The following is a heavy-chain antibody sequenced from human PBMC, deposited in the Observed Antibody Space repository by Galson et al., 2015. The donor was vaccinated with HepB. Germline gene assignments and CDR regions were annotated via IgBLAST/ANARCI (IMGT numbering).Heavy chain of an antibody. CDR2: ISYDGSNK. CDR1: GFTFSSYA. Sequence: SLRLSCAASGFTFSSYAMHWVRQAPGKGLEWVAVISYDGSNKYYADSVKGRFTISRDNSKNTLYLQMTSLRAEDTAVYYCAKLVGGSESDQYQPSGYWGQGTLVTVPS. J-gene: IGHJ4*02. V-gene: IGHV3-30-3*02. D-gene: IGHD3-10*01. CDR3: AKLVGGSESDQYQPSGY.